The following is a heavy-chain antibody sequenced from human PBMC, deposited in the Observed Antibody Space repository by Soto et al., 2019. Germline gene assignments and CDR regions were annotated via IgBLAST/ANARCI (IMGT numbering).Heavy chain of an antibody. CDR1: GFTFSSYA. CDR2: ISGSGGST. CDR3: AKDRPGSRYFDWLLLGDFDY. Sequence: PGGSLRLSCAASGFTFSSYAMSWVRQAPGKGLEWVSAISGSGGSTYYADSVKGRFTISRDNSKNTLYLQMNSLRAEDTAVYYCAKDRPGSRYFDWLLLGDFDYWGQGTLVTVSS. D-gene: IGHD3-9*01. J-gene: IGHJ4*02. V-gene: IGHV3-23*01.